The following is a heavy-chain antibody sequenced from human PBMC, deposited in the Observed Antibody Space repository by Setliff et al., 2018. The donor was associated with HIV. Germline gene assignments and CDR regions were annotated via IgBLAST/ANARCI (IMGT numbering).Heavy chain of an antibody. CDR3: ARANVPYSNFWSYRYTAGFDY. J-gene: IGHJ4*01. D-gene: IGHD3-16*02. Sequence: GASVKVSCKTSGYTFTSYGISWVRQAPGQGLEWMGWISGYNGNTNYAQKFQGRLTMTTDTSTSTAYMELRGLRSDDTAVYYCARANVPYSNFWSYRYTAGFDYWGHGTLVTVSS. CDR2: ISGYNGNT. CDR1: GYTFTSYG. V-gene: IGHV1-18*01.